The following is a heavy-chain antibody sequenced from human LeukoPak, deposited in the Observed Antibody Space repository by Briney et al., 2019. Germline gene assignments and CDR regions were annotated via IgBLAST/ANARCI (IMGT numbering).Heavy chain of an antibody. Sequence: PGGSLRLSCAASGFTFSSYAMNWVRQAPGKGLEWVSAISGTGGSTYYADSVKGRFTISRDNSKSTLYLQMNSLRAEDTAVYYCARENLEVVPAHWFDPWGQGTLVTVSS. V-gene: IGHV3-23*01. D-gene: IGHD2-2*01. J-gene: IGHJ5*02. CDR3: ARENLEVVPAHWFDP. CDR1: GFTFSSYA. CDR2: ISGTGGST.